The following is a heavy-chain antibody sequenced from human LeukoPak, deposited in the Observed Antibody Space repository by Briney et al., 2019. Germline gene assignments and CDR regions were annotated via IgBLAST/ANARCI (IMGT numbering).Heavy chain of an antibody. J-gene: IGHJ6*04. D-gene: IGHD3-22*01. CDR1: AFTFSSYG. Sequence: GGSLRLSCAASAFTFSSYGMHWVRQAPGKGLEWVSYISSSGSTIYYADSVKGRFTISRDNAKNSLYLQMNSLRAEDTAVYYCARVEYYDSSGSKMDVWGKGTTVTISS. CDR3: ARVEYYDSSGSKMDV. CDR2: ISSSGSTI. V-gene: IGHV3-48*04.